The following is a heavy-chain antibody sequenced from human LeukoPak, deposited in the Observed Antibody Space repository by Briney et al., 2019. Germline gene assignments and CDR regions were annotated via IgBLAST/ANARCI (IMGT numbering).Heavy chain of an antibody. CDR3: ARSSRVVTAEDAFDI. Sequence: GRSLRLSCAASGFTFSSYGMHWVRQAPGKGLEWVAVIWYDGSNKYYADSVKGRFTISRDNSKNTLYLQMNSLRAEDTAVYYCARSSRVVTAEDAFDIWGQGTMVTVSS. V-gene: IGHV3-33*01. D-gene: IGHD2-21*02. J-gene: IGHJ3*02. CDR2: IWYDGSNK. CDR1: GFTFSSYG.